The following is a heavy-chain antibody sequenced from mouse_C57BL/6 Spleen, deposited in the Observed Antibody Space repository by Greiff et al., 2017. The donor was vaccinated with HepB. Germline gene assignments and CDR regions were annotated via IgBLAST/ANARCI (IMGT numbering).Heavy chain of an antibody. D-gene: IGHD2-4*01. CDR1: GYSITSGYY. Sequence: EVKLLESGPGLVKPSQSLSLTCSVTGYSITSGYYWSWIRQFPGNKLEWMGYISYDGSNNYNPSLKNPISITRDTSKNQLFLKLNSVTTEDTATYYCARGDYDGYFDYWGQGTTLTVSS. CDR3: ARGDYDGYFDY. J-gene: IGHJ2*01. V-gene: IGHV3-6*01. CDR2: ISYDGSN.